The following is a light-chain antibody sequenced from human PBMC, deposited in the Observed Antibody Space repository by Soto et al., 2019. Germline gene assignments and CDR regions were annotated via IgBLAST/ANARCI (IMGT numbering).Light chain of an antibody. CDR3: QVWDSTSDLVV. Sequence: SYELTQSPSASVAPGQTARITCEEDNIGTKSVHWYQQKPGQAPVLVVYDDNDRPSGIPERFSGSNSGTTATLAISRVEAGDEADYYCQVWDSTSDLVVFGGGTKLTVL. V-gene: IGLV3-21*02. CDR1: NIGTKS. J-gene: IGLJ2*01. CDR2: DDN.